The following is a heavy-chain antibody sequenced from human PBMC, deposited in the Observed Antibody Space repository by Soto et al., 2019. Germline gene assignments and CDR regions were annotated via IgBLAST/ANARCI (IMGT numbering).Heavy chain of an antibody. Sequence: QVQLVQSGAEVKKPGSSVKVSCKASGGTFSTYTITWVRQAPGQGLGWMGRIIPIIGIINYAQKFQGRARITADKFTGTAYMELTRLRSDDTAVYYCAGDPDSHYNDSHAYSYPWGQGTLVTVSS. D-gene: IGHD3-22*01. CDR3: AGDPDSHYNDSHAYSYP. V-gene: IGHV1-69*08. CDR1: GGTFSTYT. J-gene: IGHJ5*02. CDR2: IIPIIGII.